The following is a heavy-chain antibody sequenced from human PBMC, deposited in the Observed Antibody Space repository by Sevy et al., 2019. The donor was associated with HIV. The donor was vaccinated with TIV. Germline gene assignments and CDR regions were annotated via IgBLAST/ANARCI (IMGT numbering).Heavy chain of an antibody. J-gene: IGHJ6*02. V-gene: IGHV4-34*01. Sequence: SETLSLTCAVYGGSFSGYYWSWIRQPPGKGLEWIGEINHSGSTNYNPSLKSRVTISVDTSKNQFSLKLSSVTAADTAVYYCGRGRAARPRARYYYYGMDVWGQGTTVTVSS. CDR3: GRGRAARPRARYYYYGMDV. CDR2: INHSGST. D-gene: IGHD6-6*01. CDR1: GGSFSGYY.